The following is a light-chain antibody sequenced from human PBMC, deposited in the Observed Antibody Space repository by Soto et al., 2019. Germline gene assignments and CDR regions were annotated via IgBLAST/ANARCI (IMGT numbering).Light chain of an antibody. CDR3: LHYGGSPLT. J-gene: IGKJ5*01. V-gene: IGKV3-20*01. Sequence: EIELTQSLGTVSLSPLERTTLCWRPSQSVNSDYLAWFQQKPGQAPRLLIYGASTRTTGIPDRFSGSGSGTDFTLTIGRLEPGDFAVYYCLHYGGSPLTFGQGTRLEI. CDR1: QSVNSDY. CDR2: GAS.